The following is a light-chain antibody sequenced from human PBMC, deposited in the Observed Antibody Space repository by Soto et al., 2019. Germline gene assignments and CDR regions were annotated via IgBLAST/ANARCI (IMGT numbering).Light chain of an antibody. CDR2: TAS. CDR3: QQYSTYPIT. Sequence: DIQMTQSPSTLSASVGDRVTITCRASQSVTTWLAWYQQKPGKAPKLLIYTASNLESGLPSRFTGSGSGTEFTLTISSLQSEDFATYYCQQYSTYPITFGQGTRLEIK. CDR1: QSVTTW. J-gene: IGKJ5*01. V-gene: IGKV1-5*03.